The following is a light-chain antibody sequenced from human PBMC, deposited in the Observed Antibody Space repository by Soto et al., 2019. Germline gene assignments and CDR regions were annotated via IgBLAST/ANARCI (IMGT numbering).Light chain of an antibody. CDR3: QVWDSSSDPVV. CDR2: YDS. Sequence: SYELTQPPSVSVAPGKTARITCGGNNIGSKSVHWYQQKPGQAPVLVIYYDSDRPSGIPERFSGSNSGNTATLTISRVEAGDEADYYCQVWDSSSDPVVFGVGTTLTVL. J-gene: IGLJ2*01. CDR1: NIGSKS. V-gene: IGLV3-21*04.